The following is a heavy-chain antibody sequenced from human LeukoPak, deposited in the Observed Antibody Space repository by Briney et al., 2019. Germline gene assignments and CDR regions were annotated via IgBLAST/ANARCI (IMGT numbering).Heavy chain of an antibody. CDR3: ARARSGSYYVLDYYYYMDV. Sequence: SETLSLTCAVYGGSFSGYYWSWIRQPPGKGLEWIGEINHSGSTNYNPSLKSRVTISVDTSKNQFSLKLSSVTAADTAVYYCARARSGSYYVLDYYYYMDVWGKGTTVTVSS. CDR2: INHSGST. V-gene: IGHV4-34*01. D-gene: IGHD1-26*01. J-gene: IGHJ6*03. CDR1: GGSFSGYY.